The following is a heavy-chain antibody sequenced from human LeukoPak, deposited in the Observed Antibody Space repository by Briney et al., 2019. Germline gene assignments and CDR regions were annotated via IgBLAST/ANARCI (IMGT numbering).Heavy chain of an antibody. CDR1: SFSNYY. CDR3: ARGVPGY. CDR2: IFVSGST. V-gene: IGHV4-4*07. J-gene: IGHJ4*02. D-gene: IGHD1-1*01. Sequence: PSETLSLTCTVSSFSNYYWSWVRQPAGMGLEWIGRIFVSGSTNYNPSLKSRITMSIDTPKNQFSLKLTSMTAADTAVYYCARGVPGYWGQGTLVTVSS.